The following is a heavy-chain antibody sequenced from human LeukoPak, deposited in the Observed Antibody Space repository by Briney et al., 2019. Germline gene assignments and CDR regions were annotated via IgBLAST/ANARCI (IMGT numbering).Heavy chain of an antibody. CDR2: IYYSGST. D-gene: IGHD3-16*01. Sequence: PSQTLSLTCTVSGGSISSGSYYWSWIRQPAGKGLEWIGYIYYSGSTNYNPSLKSRVTISVDTSKNQFSLKLSSVTAAATAVYYCARGSGARGGFLWGQGTLVTVSS. CDR3: ARGSGARGGFL. J-gene: IGHJ4*02. CDR1: GGSISSGSYY. V-gene: IGHV4-61*01.